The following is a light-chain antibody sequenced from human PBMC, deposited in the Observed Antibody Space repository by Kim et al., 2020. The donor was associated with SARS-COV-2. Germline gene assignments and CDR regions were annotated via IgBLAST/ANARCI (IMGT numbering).Light chain of an antibody. CDR1: SSNIGTNY. J-gene: IGLJ1*01. CDR3: AAWDDSLGGV. CDR2: RNN. Sequence: PGQGVTISCSGSSSNIGTNYVYWYQQLPGTAPKLLIYRNNQRPSGVPDRFSGSKSGTSASLAISGLRSEDEADYYCAAWDDSLGGVFGTGTKVTVL. V-gene: IGLV1-47*01.